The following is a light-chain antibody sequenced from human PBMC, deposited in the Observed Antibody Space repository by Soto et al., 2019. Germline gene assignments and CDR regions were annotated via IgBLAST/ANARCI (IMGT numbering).Light chain of an antibody. Sequence: MTQSPSSLSASVGDRVTITCRASQNIGNDVYWYQQKPGNAPKRLIYGASNLQSGVPSRFSGSGSGTDFTLTISSLQPEDFATYYCLQDYTYPRTFGQGTKVDIK. CDR2: GAS. CDR1: QNIGND. J-gene: IGKJ1*01. V-gene: IGKV1-6*01. CDR3: LQDYTYPRT.